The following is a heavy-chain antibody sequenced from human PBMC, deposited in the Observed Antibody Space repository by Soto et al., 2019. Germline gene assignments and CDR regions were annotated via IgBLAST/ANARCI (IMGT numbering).Heavy chain of an antibody. Sequence: EVQLVESGGGLVQPGASLRLSCAASGFTFSYYWMHWVRQAPGKGLVWVSRIHSDGSSTTYADSVKGRFTISRDNARNTMYLQMNSLRVEDTAVYYCARGDRGAFDIWRQGTVVTVSS. V-gene: IGHV3-74*01. D-gene: IGHD1-26*01. CDR2: IHSDGSST. CDR1: GFTFSYYW. J-gene: IGHJ3*02. CDR3: ARGDRGAFDI.